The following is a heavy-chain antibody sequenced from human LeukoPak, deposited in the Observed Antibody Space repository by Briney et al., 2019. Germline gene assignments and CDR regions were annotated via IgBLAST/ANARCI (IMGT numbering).Heavy chain of an antibody. D-gene: IGHD5-24*01. V-gene: IGHV3-30*02. J-gene: IGHJ4*02. CDR1: GFTFSSYG. Sequence: GGSLRLPCAASGFTFSSYGMHWVRQAPGKGLEWVAFIRYDGSNKHYADSVKGRFTISRDNSKNTLYLQMNSLRAEDTAVYYCAKDTGDGYNYDYWGQGTLVTVSS. CDR3: AKDTGDGYNYDY. CDR2: IRYDGSNK.